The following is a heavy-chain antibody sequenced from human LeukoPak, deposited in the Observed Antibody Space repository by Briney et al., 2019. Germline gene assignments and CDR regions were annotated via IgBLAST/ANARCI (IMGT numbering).Heavy chain of an antibody. J-gene: IGHJ4*02. CDR2: IYSGGST. D-gene: IGHD6-25*01. V-gene: IGHV3-53*01. CDR3: ARGGSSVAPYFDY. CDR1: GFTVSSNY. Sequence: GGSLRLSCAASGFTVSSNYMSWVRQAPGKGLEWVSVIYSGGSTYYADSVKGRFTISRDNSKNTLYLQMNSLRAEDTAVYYCARGGSSVAPYFDYWGQGTLVTVSS.